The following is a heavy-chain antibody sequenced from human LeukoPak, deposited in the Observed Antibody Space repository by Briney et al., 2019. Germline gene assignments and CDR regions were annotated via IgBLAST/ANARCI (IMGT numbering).Heavy chain of an antibody. D-gene: IGHD1-26*01. CDR1: GYTFTSYY. V-gene: IGHV1-46*01. CDR3: ARGDRDSGSYYDY. CDR2: INPSGGST. Sequence: ASVKVSCKASGYTFTSYYMHWVRQPPRQGLEWMGMINPSGGSTSYAQKFQGRVTMTRDTSTSTVYMELSSLRSEDTGVYYCARGDRDSGSYYDYWGQGTLVTVSS. J-gene: IGHJ4*02.